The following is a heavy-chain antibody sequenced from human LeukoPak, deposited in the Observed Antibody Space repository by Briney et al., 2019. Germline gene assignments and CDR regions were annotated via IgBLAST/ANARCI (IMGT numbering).Heavy chain of an antibody. V-gene: IGHV3-11*03. CDR1: GFTFSDYQ. Sequence: GGSLRLSCAASGFTFSDYQMSWIRQAPGKGLEWVSYITSRSSYTYYADSVKGRFTISRDNAKNSLYLQINSLRADDTAVYYCARNWNDVLHYWGQGTLVTVSS. D-gene: IGHD1-1*01. CDR2: ITSRSSYT. CDR3: ARNWNDVLHY. J-gene: IGHJ4*02.